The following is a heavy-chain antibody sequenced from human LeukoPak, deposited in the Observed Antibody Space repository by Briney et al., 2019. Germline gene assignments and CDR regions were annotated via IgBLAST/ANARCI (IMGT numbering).Heavy chain of an antibody. D-gene: IGHD2-15*01. CDR3: GLFGSSPGGHH. V-gene: IGHV3-74*03. J-gene: IGHJ5*02. CDR1: GFTFSSYW. Sequence: GGSLRLSCAASGFTFSSYWMHWVREVPGKGLVWVSCINLDGSITMYADSVKGRFTISRDNAKNTLSLQMNSLRVEDTSVYYCGLFGSSPGGHHWGQGTLVTVSS. CDR2: INLDGSIT.